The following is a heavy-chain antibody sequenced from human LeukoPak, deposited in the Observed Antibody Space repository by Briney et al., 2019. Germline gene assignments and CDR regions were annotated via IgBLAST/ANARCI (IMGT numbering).Heavy chain of an antibody. Sequence: SETLSLTCAVSGYSITSGFSWGWIRQPPGKALEWIGAMSHSGSTDFNPSLKSRVSISVDTSKNQFSLKLTSVTAADTAFYYCARQVEQGTIYYFDYWGQGTLVTVSS. D-gene: IGHD1/OR15-1a*01. J-gene: IGHJ4*02. CDR1: GYSITSGFS. V-gene: IGHV4-38-2*01. CDR3: ARQVEQGTIYYFDY. CDR2: MSHSGST.